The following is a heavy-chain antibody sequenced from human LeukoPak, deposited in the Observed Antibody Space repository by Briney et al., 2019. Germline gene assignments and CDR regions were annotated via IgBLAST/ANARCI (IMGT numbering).Heavy chain of an antibody. D-gene: IGHD6-6*01. Sequence: ASVKVSCKASGYTFTSYYMHWVRQAPGQGLEWMGIINPSGGSTSYAQKFQGRVTMTTDTSTSTAYMELRSLRSDDTAVYYCAASIAARLPDDYWGQGTLVTVSS. V-gene: IGHV1-46*01. CDR1: GYTFTSYY. CDR3: AASIAARLPDDY. J-gene: IGHJ4*02. CDR2: INPSGGST.